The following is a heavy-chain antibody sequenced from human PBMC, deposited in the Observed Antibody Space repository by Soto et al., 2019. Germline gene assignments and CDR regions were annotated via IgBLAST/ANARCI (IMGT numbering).Heavy chain of an antibody. V-gene: IGHV4-4*07. J-gene: IGHJ4*01. Sequence: QVQLQESGPGMVKPSETLSLTCTVSGVSISSSFWSWIRQPAGKGLEYIGRIYSSGSTNQNPSLKGRLTMSVDTSKNQFSLRLSSVTAADTAVYYCARDRIALAGFDYWGHGTLVTVSS. CDR1: GVSISSSF. CDR3: ARDRIALAGFDY. CDR2: IYSSGST. D-gene: IGHD6-19*01.